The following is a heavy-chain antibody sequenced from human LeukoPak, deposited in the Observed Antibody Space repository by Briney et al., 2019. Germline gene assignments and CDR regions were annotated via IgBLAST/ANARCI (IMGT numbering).Heavy chain of an antibody. CDR2: IYYSGST. CDR1: GGSISSHY. V-gene: IGHV4-59*11. Sequence: SETLSLTCTVSGGSISSHYWSWIRQPPGKGLEWIGYIYYSGSTNYNPSLKSRVTISVDTSKNQLSLKLSSVTAADTAVYYCARIPGITGPSPFDYWGQGTLVTVSS. J-gene: IGHJ4*02. D-gene: IGHD1-20*01. CDR3: ARIPGITGPSPFDY.